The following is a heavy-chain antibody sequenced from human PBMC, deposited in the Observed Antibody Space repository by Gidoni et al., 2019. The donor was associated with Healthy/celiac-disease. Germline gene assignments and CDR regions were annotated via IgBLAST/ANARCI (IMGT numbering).Heavy chain of an antibody. D-gene: IGHD5-18*01. CDR3: AKDRKGYSYELDY. V-gene: IGHV3-30*18. Sequence: QVQLVESGGGVVQPGRSLRLSCAASGFTFSSYGMHWVRQAPGKGLEWVAVISYDGSNKYYADSVKGRFTISRDNSKNTLYLQMNSLRAEDTAVYYCAKDRKGYSYELDYWGQGTLVTVSS. CDR1: GFTFSSYG. CDR2: ISYDGSNK. J-gene: IGHJ4*02.